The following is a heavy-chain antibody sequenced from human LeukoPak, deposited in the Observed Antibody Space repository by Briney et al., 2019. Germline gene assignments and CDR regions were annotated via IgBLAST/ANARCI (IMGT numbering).Heavy chain of an antibody. D-gene: IGHD3-9*01. CDR3: AGRGQRYFRD. J-gene: IGHJ1*01. CDR2: IYNSGNT. Sequence: PSETLSLTCDVSGASVTTDYWSWIRQPPGKGLEWIGYIYNSGNTDYNPSLKNRLTISVDTSKNQFSLTLSSATAADTAVYYCAGRGQRYFRDWGQGTLVTVSS. V-gene: IGHV4-59*08. CDR1: GASVTTDY.